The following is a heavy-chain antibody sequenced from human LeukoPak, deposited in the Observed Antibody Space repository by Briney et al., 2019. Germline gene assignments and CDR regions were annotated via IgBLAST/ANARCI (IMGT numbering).Heavy chain of an antibody. D-gene: IGHD6-13*01. Sequence: GGSLRLSCAASGFTFSSYWMNWVRQAPGKGLVWVSRINSDGSIITYADSVKGRFTISRDNSKNTLYLQMNSLRAEDTAVYYCAKGSSSSWWYYFDYWGQGTLVTVSS. CDR2: INSDGSII. CDR3: AKGSSSSWWYYFDY. CDR1: GFTFSSYW. V-gene: IGHV3-74*01. J-gene: IGHJ4*02.